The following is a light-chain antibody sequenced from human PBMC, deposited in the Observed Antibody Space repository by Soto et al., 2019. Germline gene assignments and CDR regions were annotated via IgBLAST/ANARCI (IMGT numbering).Light chain of an antibody. J-gene: IGLJ2*01. CDR2: LNNDGSH. CDR1: SGHSTHA. CDR3: QTWGTGTVV. V-gene: IGLV4-69*01. Sequence: QPVLTQSPSASASLGASVRLTCTLSSGHSTHAIAWHQQQPDKGPRYLMNLNNDGSHIKGDGIPDRFSGSSSGAERYLTISSLQSEDEADYYCQTWGTGTVVFGGRTKLTVL.